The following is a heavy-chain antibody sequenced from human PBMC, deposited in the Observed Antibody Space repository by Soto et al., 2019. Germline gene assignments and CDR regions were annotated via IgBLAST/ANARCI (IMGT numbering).Heavy chain of an antibody. Sequence: ASVKVSCKASGYTFTSYGISWVRQAPGQGLEWMGWISAYNGNTNYAQKLQGRVTMTTDTSTSTAYMELRSLRSDDTAVYYCARDRNYDILTGYQNPYYYGMDVWGQGTTVTVSS. V-gene: IGHV1-18*01. CDR2: ISAYNGNT. D-gene: IGHD3-9*01. J-gene: IGHJ6*02. CDR3: ARDRNYDILTGYQNPYYYGMDV. CDR1: GYTFTSYG.